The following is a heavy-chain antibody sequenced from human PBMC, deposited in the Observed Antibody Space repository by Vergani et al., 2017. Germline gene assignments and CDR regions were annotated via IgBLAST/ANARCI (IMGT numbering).Heavy chain of an antibody. CDR3: AREVVVVPAASDFVGNWFDP. CDR1: GYSFTSYW. V-gene: IGHV5-51*01. D-gene: IGHD2-2*01. Sequence: EVQLVQSGAEVKKPGESLKISCKGSGYSFTSYWIGWVRQMPGKGLEWMGIIYPGDSDTRYSPSFQGQVTISADKSISTAYLQWSSLKASDTAMYYCAREVVVVPAASDFVGNWFDPWGQGTLVTVSS. J-gene: IGHJ5*02. CDR2: IYPGDSDT.